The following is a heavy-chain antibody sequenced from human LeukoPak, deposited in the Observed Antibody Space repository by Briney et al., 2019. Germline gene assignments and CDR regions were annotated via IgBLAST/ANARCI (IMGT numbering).Heavy chain of an antibody. CDR3: AKSFDYGGNSLGSFFDY. CDR2: ISGSGGST. CDR1: GFTFSSYA. Sequence: GGSLRPSCAASGFTFSSYAMSWVRQAPGKGLEWVSAISGSGGSTYYADSVKGRFTISRDNSKNTLFLQMNSLRAEDTAVYYCAKSFDYGGNSLGSFFDYWGQGTLVTVSS. V-gene: IGHV3-23*01. J-gene: IGHJ4*02. D-gene: IGHD4-23*01.